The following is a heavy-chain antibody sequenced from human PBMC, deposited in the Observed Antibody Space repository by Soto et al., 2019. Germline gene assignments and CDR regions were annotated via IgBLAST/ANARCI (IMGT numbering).Heavy chain of an antibody. J-gene: IGHJ4*02. CDR3: ARGNPAPADY. CDR2: INAGNGNT. Sequence: QVRLVQSGAEVKKPGASVKVSCKTSGYIFTSYAMHWVRQAPGQRPEWMGWINAGNGNTKYAQNLLDRVTFASDTSASNVDMELTSLRSDETAVYSCARGNPAPADYWGQGTLVTVSS. V-gene: IGHV1-3*01. CDR1: GYIFTSYA.